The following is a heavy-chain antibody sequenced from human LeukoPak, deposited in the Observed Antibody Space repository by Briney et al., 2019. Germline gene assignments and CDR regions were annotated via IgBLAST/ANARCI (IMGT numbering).Heavy chain of an antibody. CDR2: IYYSGST. D-gene: IGHD2-21*01. CDR1: GGSISTYY. Sequence: SETLSLTCTVSGGSISTYYWTWIRQPPGKGLDWIGYIYYSGSTNYNPSLKSRVTMSVDTSKNHFSLKLSSVTAADTAVYYCAREYCDGECYVDYWGQGTLVIVSP. V-gene: IGHV4-59*01. J-gene: IGHJ4*02. CDR3: AREYCDGECYVDY.